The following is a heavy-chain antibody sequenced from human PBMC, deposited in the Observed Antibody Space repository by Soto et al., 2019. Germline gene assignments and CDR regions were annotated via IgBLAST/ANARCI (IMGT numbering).Heavy chain of an antibody. CDR2: TYYRSKWFD. CDR3: SRSCYGSGGLYYYGIDV. D-gene: IGHD3-10*01. Sequence: SQTLTLTCGISGNSVSSNNAAWNWIRQSPSRGLEWLGRTYYRSKWFDDYAVSVKSRLTINPDTSKNQFSLQLNSVTPEDTAVYYCSRSCYGSGGLYYYGIDVWGQGTTVTVSS. V-gene: IGHV6-1*01. CDR1: GNSVSSNNAA. J-gene: IGHJ6*02.